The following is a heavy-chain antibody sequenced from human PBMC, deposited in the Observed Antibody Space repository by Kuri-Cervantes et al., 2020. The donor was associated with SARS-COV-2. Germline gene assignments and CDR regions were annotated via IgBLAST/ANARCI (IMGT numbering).Heavy chain of an antibody. J-gene: IGHJ3*02. CDR3: VKDQSDYGDYVFAFDI. D-gene: IGHD4-17*01. Sequence: GGSLRLSCAASGFTFSNAWMSWVRQAPGKGLEWVGRIRSKTDGGTTYYADSVKGRFTISRDNSKNTLYLQMSSLRAEDTAVYYCVKDQSDYGDYVFAFDIWGQGTMVTVSS. CDR1: GFTFSNAW. CDR2: IRSKTDGGTT. V-gene: IGHV3-15*05.